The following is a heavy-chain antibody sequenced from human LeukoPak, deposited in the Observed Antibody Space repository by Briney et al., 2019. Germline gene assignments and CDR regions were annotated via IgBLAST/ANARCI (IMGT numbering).Heavy chain of an antibody. CDR2: IKQDGSEK. CDR3: AREYYDYVWGSYRYHGMDV. CDR1: GFTFSSYW. J-gene: IGHJ6*02. D-gene: IGHD3-16*02. V-gene: IGHV3-7*01. Sequence: GGSLRLSCAASGFTFSSYWMSWVRQAPGKGLEWVANIKQDGSEKYYVDSVKGRFTISRDNAENSLYLQMSSLRAEDTAVYYCAREYYDYVWGSYRYHGMDVWGQGTTVTVSS.